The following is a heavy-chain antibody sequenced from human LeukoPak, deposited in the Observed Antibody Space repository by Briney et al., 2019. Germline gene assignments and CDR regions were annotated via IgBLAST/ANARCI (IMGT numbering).Heavy chain of an antibody. Sequence: GGSLRLSCAASGFTFSSYAMSWVRQAPGKGLEWVSAISGSGGSTYYADSVKGRFTISRDNSKNTLYLQMNSLRAEDTAVYYCAKPPPYCSSTSCSLYYYYLDVWGKGTTVTVSS. V-gene: IGHV3-23*01. CDR2: ISGSGGST. CDR1: GFTFSSYA. J-gene: IGHJ6*03. D-gene: IGHD2-2*01. CDR3: AKPPPYCSSTSCSLYYYYLDV.